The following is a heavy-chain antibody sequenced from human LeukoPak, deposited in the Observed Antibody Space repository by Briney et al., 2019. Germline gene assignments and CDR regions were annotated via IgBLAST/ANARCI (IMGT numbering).Heavy chain of an antibody. Sequence: ASVKVSCKASGGTFSSYAISWVRQAPGQGLEWMGGIIPIFGTANYAQKFQGRVTITTDESTSTAYMELSSLRSEDTAVYYCARVGYCSTTSCSPTRWFDPWGQGTLVTVSS. CDR3: ARVGYCSTTSCSPTRWFDP. J-gene: IGHJ5*02. CDR1: GGTFSSYA. CDR2: IIPIFGTA. D-gene: IGHD2-2*01. V-gene: IGHV1-69*05.